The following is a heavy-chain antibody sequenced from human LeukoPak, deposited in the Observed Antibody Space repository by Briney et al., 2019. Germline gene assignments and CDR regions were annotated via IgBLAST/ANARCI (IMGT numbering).Heavy chain of an antibody. CDR2: IGRSGDRTT. CDR3: ARDSIAARLLGY. Sequence: GGSLRLSCAASGFTFSIYSLNWVRQAPGKGLEWVSYIGRSGDRTTHYADSVKGRFTISRDNAKNSLFLQMNSLRAEDTAVYYCARDSIAARLLGYWGQGTLVTVSS. CDR1: GFTFSIYS. J-gene: IGHJ4*02. V-gene: IGHV3-48*04. D-gene: IGHD6-6*01.